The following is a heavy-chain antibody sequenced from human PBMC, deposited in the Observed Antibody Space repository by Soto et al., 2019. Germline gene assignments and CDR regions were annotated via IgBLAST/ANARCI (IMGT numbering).Heavy chain of an antibody. CDR2: INHSGTT. V-gene: IGHV4-34*01. J-gene: IGHJ4*02. CDR3: ARAYYYDSSGYYWDH. CDR1: GGSVSCYF. D-gene: IGHD3-22*01. Sequence: SSETLSLTCAVYGGSVSCYFWSWIRQPPGKGLEWIGEINHSGTTSYSPSLDSRVTTSVDTSKNQFSLKLSSVTAADTAVYYCARAYYYDSSGYYWDHWGQGTLVTVSS.